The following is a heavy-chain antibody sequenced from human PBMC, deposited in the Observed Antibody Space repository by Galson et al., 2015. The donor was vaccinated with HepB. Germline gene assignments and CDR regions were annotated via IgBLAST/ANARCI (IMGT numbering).Heavy chain of an antibody. CDR1: GFTFSYYS. CDR2: ISSSGSTM. Sequence: SLRLSCAASGFTFSYYSMNWVRQAPGKGLEWVSYISSSGSTMYYADSVQGRFTISRDNAKNSLYLRMNGLRAEDTAVYFCARENDYYFDYWGQGTLVTVSS. V-gene: IGHV3-48*01. D-gene: IGHD1-1*01. J-gene: IGHJ4*02. CDR3: ARENDYYFDY.